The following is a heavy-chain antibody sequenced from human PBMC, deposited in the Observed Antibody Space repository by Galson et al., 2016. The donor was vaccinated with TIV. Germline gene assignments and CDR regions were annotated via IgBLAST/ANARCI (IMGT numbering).Heavy chain of an antibody. V-gene: IGHV1-2*02. D-gene: IGHD3-16*01. J-gene: IGHJ4*02. CDR2: INPDSDGT. CDR1: GYTFSFSGYY. Sequence: SVKVSCKASGYTFSFSGYYVHWVRQAPGQGLEWMGWINPDSDGTKYAQKFQGRVTMTSDTSISTAYVELSRLKSDDTAVYYCARAGRGRNYDYWGQGTLVTVSS. CDR3: ARAGRGRNYDY.